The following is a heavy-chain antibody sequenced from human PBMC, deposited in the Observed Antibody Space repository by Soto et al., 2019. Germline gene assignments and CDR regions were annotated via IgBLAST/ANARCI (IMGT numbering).Heavy chain of an antibody. D-gene: IGHD2-15*01. J-gene: IGHJ6*03. CDR2: IQSGGST. CDR1: GFTVSSKY. V-gene: IGHV3-66*01. Sequence: EVQLVESGGSLVQPGGSLRLSCAASGFTVSSKYMSWVRQAPGKGLEWVSLIQSGGSTYYAGSVKGRFTISRDNSENTLFLQMNSLRVEGTAVYYCRRDDVHCSGGRCYGVPMDVW. CDR3: RRDDVHCSGGRCYGVPMDV.